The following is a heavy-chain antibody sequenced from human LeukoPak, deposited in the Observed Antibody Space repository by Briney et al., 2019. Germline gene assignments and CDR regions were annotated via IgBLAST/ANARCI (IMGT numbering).Heavy chain of an antibody. CDR1: GYTFTSYG. Sequence: ASVKVSCKASGYTFTSYGISWVRQAPGQGLEWMGWISAYNGNTNYARKLQGRVTMTTDTSTRTAYMDVRSLRSDDTAMYYCARTVGGSSYGYPNYYFDYWGQGTLVTVSS. V-gene: IGHV1-18*01. CDR3: ARTVGGSSYGYPNYYFDY. CDR2: ISAYNGNT. J-gene: IGHJ4*02. D-gene: IGHD5-18*01.